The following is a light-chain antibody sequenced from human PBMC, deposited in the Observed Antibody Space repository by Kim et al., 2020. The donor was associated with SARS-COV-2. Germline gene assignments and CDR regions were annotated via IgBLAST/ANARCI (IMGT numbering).Light chain of an antibody. CDR3: GTWDSSLSAGRV. CDR2: DNN. J-gene: IGLJ3*02. CDR1: SANIGNNY. V-gene: IGLV1-51*01. Sequence: QKVTISCSGSSANIGNNYVSWYQHLPGTAPKVLIYDNNKRPSGIPDRFSGSKSDTSATLDITGLQTGDEADYYCGTWDSSLSAGRVFGGGTQLTVL.